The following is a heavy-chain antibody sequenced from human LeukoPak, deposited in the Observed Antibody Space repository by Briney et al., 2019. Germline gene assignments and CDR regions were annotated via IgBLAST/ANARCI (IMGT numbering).Heavy chain of an antibody. Sequence: SETLSLTCTVSGGSISNYYWHWIRQSPGRGLEWIGDIYYSGTTTYNPSLKSRVTISVDTSTNQFSLKLRSVTAADTAIYYCARDDCSAGSCYLFDYWGLGTLVTVSS. D-gene: IGHD2-15*01. CDR3: ARDDCSAGSCYLFDY. CDR1: GGSISNYY. CDR2: IYYSGTT. J-gene: IGHJ4*02. V-gene: IGHV4-59*01.